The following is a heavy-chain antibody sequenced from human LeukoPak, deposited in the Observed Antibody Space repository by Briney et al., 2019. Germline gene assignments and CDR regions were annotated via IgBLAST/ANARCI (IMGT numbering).Heavy chain of an antibody. D-gene: IGHD2-15*01. Sequence: GGSLRLSCAASGFTFSSYAMNWVRQAPGKVLEWVSTISHSGATTYYADSVKGRFTISRDNSKNTLYLQMSSLRADDTAVYYCAKIMALYCSGGTCNEIDYWGQGTLVTVSS. V-gene: IGHV3-23*01. CDR1: GFTFSSYA. J-gene: IGHJ4*02. CDR2: ISHSGATT. CDR3: AKIMALYCSGGTCNEIDY.